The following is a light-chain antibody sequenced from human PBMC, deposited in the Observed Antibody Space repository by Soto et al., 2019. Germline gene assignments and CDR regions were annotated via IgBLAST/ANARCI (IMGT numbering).Light chain of an antibody. Sequence: QSALPQPASVSGSPGQSITISCTGTSSDVGGFNYVSWYQHYPGEAPKLLIYEVSNRPSGVSSRFSGSKSGNTASLTISGLHADDEGDYYCSSFTTSNTWVFGGGTKLTVL. CDR3: SSFTTSNTWV. CDR2: EVS. CDR1: SSDVGGFNY. J-gene: IGLJ3*02. V-gene: IGLV2-14*01.